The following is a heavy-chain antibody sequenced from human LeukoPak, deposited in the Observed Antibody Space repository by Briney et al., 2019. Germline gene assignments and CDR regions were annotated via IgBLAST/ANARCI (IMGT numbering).Heavy chain of an antibody. CDR1: GGTFSSYA. CDR2: IIPIFGTA. V-gene: IGHV1-69*13. D-gene: IGHD5-24*01. J-gene: IGHJ4*02. Sequence: SVKVSCKASGGTFSSYAISWVRQAPGQGLEWMGGIIPIFGTANYAQKFQGRVTITADESTSTAYMELSSLRSEDTAVYYCARDALKDGYNYVGYWGQGTLITVSS. CDR3: ARDALKDGYNYVGY.